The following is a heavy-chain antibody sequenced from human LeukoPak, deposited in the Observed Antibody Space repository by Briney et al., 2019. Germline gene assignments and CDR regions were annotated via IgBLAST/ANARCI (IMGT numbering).Heavy chain of an antibody. V-gene: IGHV3-23*01. J-gene: IGHJ4*02. CDR2: ISGSGGST. CDR1: GFTFSSYA. Sequence: PGGSLRLSCAASGFTFSSYAMSWVRQVPGKGLEWVSAISGSGGSTYYADSVKGRFTISRDNAKNSLYLQMNSLRAEDTAVYYCARAPLSGCSSTSCSGDYWGQGTLVTVSS. CDR3: ARAPLSGCSSTSCSGDY. D-gene: IGHD2-2*01.